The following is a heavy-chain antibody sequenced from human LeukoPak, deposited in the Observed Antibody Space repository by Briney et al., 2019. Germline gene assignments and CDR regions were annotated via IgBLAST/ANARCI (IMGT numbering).Heavy chain of an antibody. Sequence: SVKVSCKASGGTFSSYAISWVRQAPGQGLEWMGGIIPIFGTANYAQKFQGRVTITADESTSTAYMELSSLRSEDTAVYYCAISGSTMDAFDIWGQGTMVTVSS. CDR3: AISGSTMDAFDI. CDR2: IIPIFGTA. J-gene: IGHJ3*02. CDR1: GGTFSSYA. V-gene: IGHV1-69*13. D-gene: IGHD3-10*01.